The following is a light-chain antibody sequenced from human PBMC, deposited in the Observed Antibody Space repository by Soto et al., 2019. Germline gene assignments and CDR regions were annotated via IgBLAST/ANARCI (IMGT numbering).Light chain of an antibody. CDR1: QGISSW. CDR3: RQYEGFPPIP. J-gene: IGKJ5*01. CDR2: DAS. V-gene: IGKV1-12*01. Sequence: SVSASVGDRVAITCRASQGISSWLAWYQQKQGKAAKLLIYDASDLEAGVPSRFSGSGSGTGFTFTISSLLQAEDGTQYCRQYEGFPPIPFGQGTILEIK.